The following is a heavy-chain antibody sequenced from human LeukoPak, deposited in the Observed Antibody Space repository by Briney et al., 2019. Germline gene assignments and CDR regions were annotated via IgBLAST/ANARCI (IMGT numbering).Heavy chain of an antibody. J-gene: IGHJ4*02. CDR3: ATTVTTRYYFDS. CDR2: MYYSGST. CDR1: GGSISTSRHH. Sequence: SETLSLTCTVSGGSISTSRHHWGWIRQPPGKGLEWIGSMYYSGSTYYNPSLKSRVTISVDTYKSRFSLKLSSVTAADTAVYYCATTVTTRYYFDSWGQGSLVTVSS. D-gene: IGHD4-17*01. V-gene: IGHV4-39*01.